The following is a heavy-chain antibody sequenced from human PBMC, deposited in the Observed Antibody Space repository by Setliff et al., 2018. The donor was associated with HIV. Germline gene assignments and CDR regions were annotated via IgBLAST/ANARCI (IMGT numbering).Heavy chain of an antibody. CDR2: INHSGST. Sequence: ETLSLTCAVYGGSFSGYYWSWIRQPPGKGLEWIGEINHSGSTNYNPSLKSRVTISVDTSKNQFSLKLSSVTAADTAVYYCARSSAERSAVRGLAIAFDIWGPGTKVTVSS. D-gene: IGHD3-10*01. V-gene: IGHV4-34*01. CDR3: ARSSAERSAVRGLAIAFDI. CDR1: GGSFSGYY. J-gene: IGHJ3*02.